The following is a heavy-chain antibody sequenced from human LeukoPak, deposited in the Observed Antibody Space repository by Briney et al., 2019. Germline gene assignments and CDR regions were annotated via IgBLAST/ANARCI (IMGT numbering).Heavy chain of an antibody. CDR3: ARAGEYKFSCYYMDV. Sequence: GASVKVSCKASGGTFSSYAVSWVRLAPGQGLEWMGGIIPLFRASIYAQKFQGRVTITADESTSTAYMELSSLRSEDTAVYYCARAGEYKFSCYYMDVWGKGTTVTVSS. J-gene: IGHJ6*03. V-gene: IGHV1-69*13. D-gene: IGHD6-6*01. CDR1: GGTFSSYA. CDR2: IIPLFRAS.